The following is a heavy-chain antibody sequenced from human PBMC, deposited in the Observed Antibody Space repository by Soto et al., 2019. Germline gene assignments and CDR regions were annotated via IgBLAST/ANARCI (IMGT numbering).Heavy chain of an antibody. Sequence: EVQLLESGGGLVQPGGSLRLFWAASGFTFSSYAMSWVRQAPGKGLEWVSGISGGGSRIYYADSVKGRFTISRDNTKNTRKLQTNSLRDENTAIYNCATERRLERGDFGYWGQGTLVTVSS. V-gene: IGHV3-23*01. CDR3: ATERRLERGDFGY. D-gene: IGHD1-1*01. CDR1: GFTFSSYA. J-gene: IGHJ4*02. CDR2: ISGGGSRI.